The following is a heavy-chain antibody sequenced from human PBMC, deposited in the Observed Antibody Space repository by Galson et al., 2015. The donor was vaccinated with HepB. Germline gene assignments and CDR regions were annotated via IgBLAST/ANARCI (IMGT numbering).Heavy chain of an antibody. CDR2: ISYDGSNK. D-gene: IGHD6-13*01. V-gene: IGHV3-30-3*02. J-gene: IGHJ4*02. Sequence: SLRLSCAASGFTFSTYAMHWVRQAPGKGLEWVALISYDGSNKYYADSVRGRFTISRDNSKNTLYLQMNSLRAEDTAVYYCAKFTAADKYCFDYWGQGTLVTVSS. CDR1: GFTFSTYA. CDR3: AKFTAADKYCFDY.